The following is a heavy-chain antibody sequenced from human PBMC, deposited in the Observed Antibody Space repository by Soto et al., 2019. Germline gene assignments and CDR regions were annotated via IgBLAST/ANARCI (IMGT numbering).Heavy chain of an antibody. D-gene: IGHD6-19*01. V-gene: IGHV3-15*07. CDR2: IKSKTDGGTT. CDR1: GFTFSNAW. J-gene: IGHJ4*02. CDR3: TTDGWVAVAGPSGY. Sequence: EVQLVESGGGLVKPGGSLRLSCAASGFTFSNAWMNWVRQAPGKGLEWVGSIKSKTDGGTTDYAAPGKGRFTISRDDSKNTLYLQMNSLKTEDTAVYYCTTDGWVAVAGPSGYWGQGTLVTVSS.